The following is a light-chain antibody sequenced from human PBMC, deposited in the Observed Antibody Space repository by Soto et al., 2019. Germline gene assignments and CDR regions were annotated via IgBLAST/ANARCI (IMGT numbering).Light chain of an antibody. Sequence: ETTLTQSPDTLSLSPGEGATLSCRASQIIGSAYLAWYQQKPGQAPRLLIFGASTRATGTPHRFSGSGSGTDFTLTISALESEDVAEYYCQHYGRSPSFGQGTKLEIK. J-gene: IGKJ1*01. CDR1: QIIGSAY. CDR3: QHYGRSPS. V-gene: IGKV3-20*01. CDR2: GAS.